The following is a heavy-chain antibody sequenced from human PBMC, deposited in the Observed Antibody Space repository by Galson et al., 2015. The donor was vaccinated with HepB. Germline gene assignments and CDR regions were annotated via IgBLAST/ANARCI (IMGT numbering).Heavy chain of an antibody. CDR2: INPNSGGT. V-gene: IGHV1-2*04. CDR1: GYTFTGYY. CDR3: ARDRYYYGSGSYNFDY. J-gene: IGHJ4*02. D-gene: IGHD3-10*01. Sequence: SVKVSCKASGYTFTGYYMHWVRQAPGQGLEWMGWINPNSGGTNYAQKFQGWVTMTRDTSISTAYMELSRLRSDDTAVYYCARDRYYYGSGSYNFDYWGQGTLVTVSS.